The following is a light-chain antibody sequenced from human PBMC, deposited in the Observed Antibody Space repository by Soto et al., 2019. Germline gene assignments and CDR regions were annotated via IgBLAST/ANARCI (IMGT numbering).Light chain of an antibody. V-gene: IGKV3-11*01. J-gene: IGKJ3*01. Sequence: EVVLTQSPATLSLSPGERATLSCRASQSIRNYLAWYQQKPGQAPRLLIYDASNRATGIPARFSGSGSGTYFTLTISSLEPEDFAVYYCQQRSNWLSTFGPGTKVDIK. CDR2: DAS. CDR1: QSIRNY. CDR3: QQRSNWLST.